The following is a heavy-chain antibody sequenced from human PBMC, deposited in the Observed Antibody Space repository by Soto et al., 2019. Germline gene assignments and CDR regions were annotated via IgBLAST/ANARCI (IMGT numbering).Heavy chain of an antibody. CDR1: GLTVSSNY. CDR2: IYTDGST. Sequence: VQLMESVGGSIQPGASLRLSCAASGLTVSSNYMSWVRQAPGKGLEWVSFIYTDGSTYYADSVKGRFTISRDNSKNTLYLQMNSLRAEDTAIYYCTTGGSSLGYWGQGTLVTVSP. D-gene: IGHD6-6*01. V-gene: IGHV3-53*01. J-gene: IGHJ4*02. CDR3: TTGGSSLGY.